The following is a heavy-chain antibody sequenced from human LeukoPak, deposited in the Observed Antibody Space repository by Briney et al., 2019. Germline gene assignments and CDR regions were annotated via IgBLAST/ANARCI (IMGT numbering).Heavy chain of an antibody. D-gene: IGHD5-12*01. Sequence: GGSLRLSCAASGFTFSSYWMHWVRQAPGKGLVWVSRINTDGSSTSYADSVKGRFTISRDNSKNTLYLQMNSLRAEDSAVYYCAAKGNGYTGTYVFAHWGRGTLVTVSS. V-gene: IGHV3-74*01. CDR3: AAKGNGYTGTYVFAH. CDR1: GFTFSSYW. J-gene: IGHJ4*02. CDR2: INTDGSST.